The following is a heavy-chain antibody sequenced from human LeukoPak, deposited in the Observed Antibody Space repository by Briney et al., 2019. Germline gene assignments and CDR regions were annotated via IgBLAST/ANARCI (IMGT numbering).Heavy chain of an antibody. Sequence: PGGSLRLSCAASGFTFSSYAMSWVRQAPGKGLEWVSAISGSGGSTYYADSVKGRFTISRDNSKNTLYLQMNSLRAEDTAVYYCARDSWGRPYTAMSFYYFDYWGQGTLVTVSS. J-gene: IGHJ4*02. D-gene: IGHD5-18*01. V-gene: IGHV3-23*01. CDR2: ISGSGGST. CDR3: ARDSWGRPYTAMSFYYFDY. CDR1: GFTFSSYA.